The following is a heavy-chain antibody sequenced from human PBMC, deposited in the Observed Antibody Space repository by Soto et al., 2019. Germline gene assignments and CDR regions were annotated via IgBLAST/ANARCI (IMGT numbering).Heavy chain of an antibody. J-gene: IGHJ5*02. CDR3: ARDIVGGGCGVSNCLAP. CDR1: GYTFTSYG. Sequence: SVKGSCKASGYTFTSYGISWVREAPGQGIEWMGWISAYNGNTNYAQKFQGRVTMTTNTSTSTAYMELRSLRSDDTAVYYCARDIVGGGCGVSNCLAPWGQGTLVPVSP. CDR2: ISAYNGNT. V-gene: IGHV1-18*01. D-gene: IGHD2-15*01.